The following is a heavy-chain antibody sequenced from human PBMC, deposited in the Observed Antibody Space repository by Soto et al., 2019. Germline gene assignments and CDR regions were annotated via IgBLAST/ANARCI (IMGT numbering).Heavy chain of an antibody. V-gene: IGHV3-21*06. Sequence: TFGSNSMNWVRQAPGKGLEWVSSISRSSSHIYYADSVRGRFTISRDNARNAMYLQMNSLRDDDTAVYYCARDRCSGGACYSFDYWGQGTLVTVSS. CDR2: ISRSSSHI. J-gene: IGHJ4*02. CDR1: TFGSNS. CDR3: ARDRCSGGACYSFDY. D-gene: IGHD2-15*01.